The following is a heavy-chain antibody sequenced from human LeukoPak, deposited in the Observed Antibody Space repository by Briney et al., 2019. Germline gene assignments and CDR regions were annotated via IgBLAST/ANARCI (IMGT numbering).Heavy chain of an antibody. CDR1: GFTFSDYT. J-gene: IGHJ3*02. D-gene: IGHD2-21*01. CDR2: ISGSSNYI. Sequence: GGSLRRSCAASGFTFSDYTMNWVRLAPGRGLEWVSSISGSSNYIYYADSVKGRFTISRGNAKNSLYLQMNSLRVEDTAVYYCARDESGDNDAFDIWGQGTMVTVSS. CDR3: ARDESGDNDAFDI. V-gene: IGHV3-21*01.